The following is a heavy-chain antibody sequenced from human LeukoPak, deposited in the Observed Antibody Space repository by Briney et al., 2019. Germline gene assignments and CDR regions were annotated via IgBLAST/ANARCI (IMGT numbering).Heavy chain of an antibody. J-gene: IGHJ5*02. D-gene: IGHD3-10*01. CDR2: INPNSGGT. CDR1: GYTFTGYL. Sequence: ASVKVSCKASGYTFTGYLMHWVRQAPGQGLEWMGRINPNSGGTNYAQKFQGRVTMTRDTSISTAYMELSSLTSDDTAVYYCARATYGSEFDPWGQGTLVTVSS. V-gene: IGHV1-2*06. CDR3: ARATYGSEFDP.